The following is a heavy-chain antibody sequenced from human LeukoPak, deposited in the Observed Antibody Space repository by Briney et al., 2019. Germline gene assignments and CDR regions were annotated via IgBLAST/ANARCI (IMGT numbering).Heavy chain of an antibody. J-gene: IGHJ6*02. Sequence: PGGSLRLSCAASGFTVSSNYISWVRQAPGKGLEWVSVIYSGGSTYYADSVKGRFTISPDYSKNTLYLQMNSLRAEDTAVYYCATRDNGYYYGMDVWGQGTTVIVSS. D-gene: IGHD1-1*01. V-gene: IGHV3-66*01. CDR3: ATRDNGYYYGMDV. CDR1: GFTVSSNY. CDR2: IYSGGST.